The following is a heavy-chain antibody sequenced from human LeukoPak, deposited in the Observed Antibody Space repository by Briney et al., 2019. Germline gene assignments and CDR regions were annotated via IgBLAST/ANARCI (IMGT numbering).Heavy chain of an antibody. Sequence: YPGDSDTRYSPSFQGQVTISADKSISTAYLQWSSLKASDTAMYYCASGLRYFDWLLSPADYWGQGTLVTVSS. CDR2: YPGDSDT. J-gene: IGHJ4*02. V-gene: IGHV5-51*01. D-gene: IGHD3-9*01. CDR3: ASGLRYFDWLLSPADY.